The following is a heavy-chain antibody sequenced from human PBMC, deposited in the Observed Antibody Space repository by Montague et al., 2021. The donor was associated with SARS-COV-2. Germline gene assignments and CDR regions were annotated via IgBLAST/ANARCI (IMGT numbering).Heavy chain of an antibody. J-gene: IGHJ5*02. CDR2: IYYSGST. CDR3: ARGIAGTYCGGDCYNNWFDP. Sequence: SETLSLTCTVSGGSISSYYWSWIRQPPGKGLEWIGYIYYSGSTNYNPSXXSRVTISVDTSKNQFSLKLSSVTAADTAVYYCARGIAGTYCGGDCYNNWFDPWGQGTLVTVSS. CDR1: GGSISSYY. D-gene: IGHD2-21*02. V-gene: IGHV4-59*01.